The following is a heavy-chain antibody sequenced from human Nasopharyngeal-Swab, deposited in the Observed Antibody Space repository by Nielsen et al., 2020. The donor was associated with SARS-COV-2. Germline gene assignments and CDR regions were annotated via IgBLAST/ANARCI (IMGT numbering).Heavy chain of an antibody. CDR1: GGSISSSSYY. D-gene: IGHD3-16*01. J-gene: IGHJ4*02. CDR3: ARLNYDYVWGGEYYFDY. Sequence: SETLSLTCTVSGGSISSSSYYWGWIRQPPGKGLEWIGSIYYSGSTYYNPSLKSRVTISVDTSKNQFSLKLSSVTAADTAVYYCARLNYDYVWGGEYYFDYWGQGTLVTVSS. V-gene: IGHV4-39*01. CDR2: IYYSGST.